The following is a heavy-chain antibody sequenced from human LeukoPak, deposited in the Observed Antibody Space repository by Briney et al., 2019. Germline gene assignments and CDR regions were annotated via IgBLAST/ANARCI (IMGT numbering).Heavy chain of an antibody. D-gene: IGHD2-8*02. J-gene: IGHJ6*02. V-gene: IGHV4-59*08. CDR1: GGSISSYY. CDR2: IDYSGRT. CDR3: ATLGGVNYGMDV. Sequence: PSETLSLTCTVSGGSISSYYWSWIRQPPGKGLEWIGYIDYSGRTNYNPSLRSRVTISEDTSKNQFSLRLRSVTAADTAVYYCATLGGVNYGMDVWGQGTTVTVSS.